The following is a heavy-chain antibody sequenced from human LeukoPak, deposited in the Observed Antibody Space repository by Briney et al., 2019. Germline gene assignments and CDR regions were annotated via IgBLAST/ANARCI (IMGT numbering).Heavy chain of an antibody. J-gene: IGHJ4*02. CDR3: AGEGYTYGQYYFDF. Sequence: PGGSLRLSCAASGFTVSSNSMSWVRQAPGKGLEWVSVIYSGGSTYYADSVKGRFTISRDNSKNTLYLQVNSLRAEDTAVYYCAGEGYTYGQYYFDFWGQGTLVTVSS. CDR1: GFTVSSNS. CDR2: IYSGGST. V-gene: IGHV3-53*01. D-gene: IGHD5-18*01.